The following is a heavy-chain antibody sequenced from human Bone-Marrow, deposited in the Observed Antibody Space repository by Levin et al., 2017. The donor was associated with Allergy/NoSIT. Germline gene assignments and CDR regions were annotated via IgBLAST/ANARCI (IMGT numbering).Heavy chain of an antibody. CDR2: IYSVGTT. D-gene: IGHD3-16*01. Sequence: HGESLKISCAVSGFTVSNNYMSWVRQAPGAGLEWVSLIYSVGTTYYADSVKGRFTISRDNSRNTLYLQMNSLRAEDTAVYYCTGGPSGVRGWGQGTVVTVSS. CDR3: TGGPSGVRG. V-gene: IGHV3-53*01. J-gene: IGHJ4*02. CDR1: GFTVSNNY.